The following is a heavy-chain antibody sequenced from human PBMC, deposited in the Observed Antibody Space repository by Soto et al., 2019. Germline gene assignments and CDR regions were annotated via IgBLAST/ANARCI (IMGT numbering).Heavy chain of an antibody. V-gene: IGHV1-18*01. J-gene: IGHJ1*01. Sequence: GASVKVSCKASGYTFTSFGISWVRQAPGQGLEWMGWISAYNGNTNYAQKLQGRVTMTTDTSTSTAYMELRSLRSDDTAAYYCARSVVTAIHQGAEYFQHWGQGTLVTVSS. D-gene: IGHD2-21*02. CDR2: ISAYNGNT. CDR3: ARSVVTAIHQGAEYFQH. CDR1: GYTFTSFG.